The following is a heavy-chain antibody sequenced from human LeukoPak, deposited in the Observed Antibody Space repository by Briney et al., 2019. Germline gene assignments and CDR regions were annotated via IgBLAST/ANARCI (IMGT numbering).Heavy chain of an antibody. V-gene: IGHV3-23*01. J-gene: IGHJ4*02. D-gene: IGHD6-13*01. CDR1: GFTFA. CDR2: ISGSGGRT. CDR3: AKDLRVAAAGRPDY. Sequence: GGSLRLSCAASGFTFAMSWVRQAPGKGLEWVSAISGSGGRTYYADSVKGRFTISRDNSKNTLYLQMNSLRAEDTAVYYCAKDLRVAAAGRPDYWGQGTLVTVSS.